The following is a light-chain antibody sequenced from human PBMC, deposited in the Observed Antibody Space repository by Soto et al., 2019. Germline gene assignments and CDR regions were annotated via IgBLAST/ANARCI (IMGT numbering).Light chain of an antibody. CDR2: AAS. J-gene: IGKJ1*01. CDR3: QQYYSYPPWT. Sequence: AIRMTQSPSSFSASTGDRVTNTCRASQGISSYLAWYKKKPGKPTKLLIYAASTLQSGVPSSFSGSGSWTDFTLTFCCLQSEDFATYYCQQYYSYPPWTFGQGTKVDIK. CDR1: QGISSY. V-gene: IGKV1-8*01.